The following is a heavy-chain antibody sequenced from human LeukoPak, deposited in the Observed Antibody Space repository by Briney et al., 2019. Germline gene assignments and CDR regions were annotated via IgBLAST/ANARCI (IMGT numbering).Heavy chain of an antibody. CDR3: ARRRDYFDY. CDR1: GFTFNDYY. Sequence: PGGSLRLSCAASGFTFNDYYMSWIRQAPGKGLEWVSYISSGASTIYYADSVKGRFTISRDNANNSLYLQMNSLRAEDTAVYYCARRRDYFDYWGQGTLVTVSS. V-gene: IGHV3-11*01. J-gene: IGHJ4*02. CDR2: ISSGASTI.